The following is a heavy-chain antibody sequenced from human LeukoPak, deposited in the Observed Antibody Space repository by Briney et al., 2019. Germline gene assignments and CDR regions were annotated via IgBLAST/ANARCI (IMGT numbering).Heavy chain of an antibody. V-gene: IGHV1-69*05. Sequence: SVKVSCKASGGTFLNYAFSWVRRAPGQGLEWMGGIIPIFGAANYAQKFQDRVTITTDESTTTVYMELSSLRSDDTAVYYCASSRGLLHYYMDVWGKGTTVTVSS. CDR3: ASSRGLLHYYMDV. J-gene: IGHJ6*03. CDR1: GGTFLNYA. D-gene: IGHD3-22*01. CDR2: IIPIFGAA.